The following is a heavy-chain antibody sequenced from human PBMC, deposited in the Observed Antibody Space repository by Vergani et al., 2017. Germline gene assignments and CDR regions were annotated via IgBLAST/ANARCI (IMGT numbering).Heavy chain of an antibody. V-gene: IGHV3-7*03. Sequence: EVQLVESGGGLVQPGGSLRLSCAASGFTFSSYWMSWVRQAPGKGLEWVANIKQDGSEKYYVDSVKGRFTISRDNAKNSVYLQMNSLRAEDTAVYYCARDLINDSSGYYYVWMAPRNHYGMDVWGQGTTVTVSS. CDR2: IKQDGSEK. J-gene: IGHJ6*02. D-gene: IGHD3-22*01. CDR1: GFTFSSYW. CDR3: ARDLINDSSGYYYVWMAPRNHYGMDV.